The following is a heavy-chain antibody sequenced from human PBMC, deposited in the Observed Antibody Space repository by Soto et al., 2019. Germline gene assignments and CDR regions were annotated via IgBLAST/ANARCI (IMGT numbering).Heavy chain of an antibody. Sequence: PSETLSLTCTVSGGSISAYYWNWVRQPPGKGLEWIGNIYYTGSTNYNPSLKSRVTISLDTSKNQFSLKLSSVTAADTAVYYCARPSVAVTWGQFDYWGQGTLVTVSS. D-gene: IGHD6-19*01. V-gene: IGHV4-59*01. J-gene: IGHJ4*02. CDR1: GGSISAYY. CDR3: ARPSVAVTWGQFDY. CDR2: IYYTGST.